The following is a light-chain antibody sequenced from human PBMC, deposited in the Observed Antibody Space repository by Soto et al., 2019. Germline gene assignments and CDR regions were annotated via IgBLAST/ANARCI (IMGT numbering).Light chain of an antibody. V-gene: IGKV1-5*01. Sequence: DIQMTQSPSTLSGSVGDRVTITCRASQTISSWLAWYQQKPGKAPNLLIYDASTLKSGVPSRFSGSGSGTEFTLTISSLQPDDFATYYCQQYDTYPWTFGQGTKVDIK. CDR3: QQYDTYPWT. CDR1: QTISSW. CDR2: DAS. J-gene: IGKJ1*01.